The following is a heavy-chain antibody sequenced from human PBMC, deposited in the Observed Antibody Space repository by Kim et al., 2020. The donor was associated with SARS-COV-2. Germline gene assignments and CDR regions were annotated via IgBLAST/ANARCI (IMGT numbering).Heavy chain of an antibody. Sequence: SETLSLTCTVSGGSISSYYWSWIRQPPGKGLEWIGYIYYSGSPNYNPSLKSRVTMSVDTSKNQFSLKLSSVTAADTAVYYCARVRRGGSYCGGDCYSRPHWFDPWGQGTLVTVSS. CDR2: IYYSGSP. CDR3: ARVRRGGSYCGGDCYSRPHWFDP. D-gene: IGHD2-21*01. CDR1: GGSISSYY. V-gene: IGHV4-59*13. J-gene: IGHJ5*02.